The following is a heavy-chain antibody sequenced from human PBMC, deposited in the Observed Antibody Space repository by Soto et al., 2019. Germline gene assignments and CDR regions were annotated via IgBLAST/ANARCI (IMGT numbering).Heavy chain of an antibody. CDR2: ISNDGSDK. Sequence: QVQLVESGGGVVQPGRSLRLSCAASGFTFNNYGMHWVRQAPGKGLEWVATISNDGSDKYYADSVKGRLTISRDNSKXXXXXXXNSLRAEETAVYYCAKDQGIAASHGIDWGQGTMVTVSS. CDR1: GFTFNNYG. J-gene: IGHJ3*01. D-gene: IGHD6-13*01. V-gene: IGHV3-30*18. CDR3: AKDQGIAASHGID.